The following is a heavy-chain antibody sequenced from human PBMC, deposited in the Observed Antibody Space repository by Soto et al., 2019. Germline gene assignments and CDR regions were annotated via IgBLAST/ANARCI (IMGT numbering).Heavy chain of an antibody. CDR3: AKDAHLEWLIQYYFDY. Sequence: GGSLRLCCAASGFTFSSYWMHWVRQAPGKGLVWVSRINSDGSSTSYADSVKGRFTISRDNAKNTLYLQMNSLRAEDTAVYYCAKDAHLEWLIQYYFDYWGQGTLVTVSS. CDR1: GFTFSSYW. CDR2: INSDGSST. D-gene: IGHD3-3*01. V-gene: IGHV3-74*01. J-gene: IGHJ4*02.